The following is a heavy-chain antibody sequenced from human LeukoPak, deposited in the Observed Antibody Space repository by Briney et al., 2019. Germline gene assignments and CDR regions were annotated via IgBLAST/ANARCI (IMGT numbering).Heavy chain of an antibody. CDR3: ARDPWGSGYSNYEDWDV. Sequence: GGSLRLSCAASGFTFSSYWMSWVRQAPGKGLEWVANIKQDGSEKYYVDSVRGRFTISRDNAKNSLYLQMNSLRAEDTAVYYCARDPWGSGYSNYEDWDVWGKGTTVTVSS. CDR2: IKQDGSEK. D-gene: IGHD4-11*01. J-gene: IGHJ6*04. V-gene: IGHV3-7*01. CDR1: GFTFSSYW.